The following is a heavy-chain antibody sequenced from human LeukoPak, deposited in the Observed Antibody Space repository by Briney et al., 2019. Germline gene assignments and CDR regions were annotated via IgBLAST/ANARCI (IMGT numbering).Heavy chain of an antibody. Sequence: AGESLRLSCAASGFIVSDNYVTWVRQAPGKGLEWVSVTYPVGTYYAESVKGRFSISRDNSKNTVFLQMNSLRADDTAVYYCARGRDGDYVNWYDPWGQGILVTVSS. CDR3: ARGRDGDYVNWYDP. J-gene: IGHJ5*02. D-gene: IGHD4-17*01. CDR2: TYPVGT. V-gene: IGHV3-53*01. CDR1: GFIVSDNY.